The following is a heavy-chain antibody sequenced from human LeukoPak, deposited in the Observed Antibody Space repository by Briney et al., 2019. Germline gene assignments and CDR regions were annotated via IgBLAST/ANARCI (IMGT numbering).Heavy chain of an antibody. D-gene: IGHD2-21*02. Sequence: GGSLRLSCAASGLTFSSYSMNWVRQAPGKGLEWVSSISSSSSYIYYADSVKGRFTISRDNAKNSLYLQMNSLRAEDTAVYYCARDLTDYGMDVWGQGTAVTVSS. CDR2: ISSSSSYI. CDR1: GLTFSSYS. V-gene: IGHV3-21*01. J-gene: IGHJ6*02. CDR3: ARDLTDYGMDV.